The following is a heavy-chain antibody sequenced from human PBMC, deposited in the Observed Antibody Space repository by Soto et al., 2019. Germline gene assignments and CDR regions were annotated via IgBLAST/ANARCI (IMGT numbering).Heavy chain of an antibody. CDR1: GYTFTSYG. J-gene: IGHJ6*02. Sequence: ASVKVSCKASGYTFTSYGISWVRQAPGQGLEWMGWISAYNGNTNYAQKLQGRVTMTTDTSTSTAYMELRSLRSDDTAVYYCANCSGGSCYSGNYYYGMDVWGQGTTVTVSS. CDR2: ISAYNGNT. V-gene: IGHV1-18*04. D-gene: IGHD2-15*01. CDR3: ANCSGGSCYSGNYYYGMDV.